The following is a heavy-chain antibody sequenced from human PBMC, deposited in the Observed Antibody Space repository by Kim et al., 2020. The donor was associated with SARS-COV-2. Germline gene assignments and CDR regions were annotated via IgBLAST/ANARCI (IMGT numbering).Heavy chain of an antibody. J-gene: IGHJ6*02. V-gene: IGHV3-30*18. Sequence: GGSLRLSCAASGFTFSSYGMHWVRQAPGKGLEWVAVISYDGSNKYYADSVKGRFTISRDNSKNTLYLQMNSLRAEDTAVYYCAKGGSAHYYYYGMDVWGQGTTVTVSS. CDR1: GFTFSSYG. CDR3: AKGGSAHYYYYGMDV. CDR2: ISYDGSNK. D-gene: IGHD1-26*01.